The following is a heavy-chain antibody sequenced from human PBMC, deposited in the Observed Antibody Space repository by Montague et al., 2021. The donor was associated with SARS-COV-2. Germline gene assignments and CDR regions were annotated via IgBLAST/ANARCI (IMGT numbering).Heavy chain of an antibody. Sequence: SETLSLTCTVSGGPISSSSYYWGWIRQPPGKGLEWIGSTFYSGSTDYNPSLKSRVTISVDTSKNQFSLKLSSVTAAGTAVYYCASMVRAQVYYFDYWGQGTLVTVSS. CDR1: GGPISSSSYY. CDR2: TFYSGST. J-gene: IGHJ4*02. CDR3: ASMVRAQVYYFDY. D-gene: IGHD3-10*01. V-gene: IGHV4-39*01.